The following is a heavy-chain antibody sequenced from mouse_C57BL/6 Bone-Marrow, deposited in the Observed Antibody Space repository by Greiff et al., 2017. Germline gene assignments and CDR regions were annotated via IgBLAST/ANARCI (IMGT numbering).Heavy chain of an antibody. D-gene: IGHD2-3*01. Sequence: EVQLQQSGGDLVKPGGSLKLSCAASGFTFSSYGMSWVRQTPDKRLEWVATISSGGSYTYYPDSVKGRFTISRDNAKNTLYLQMSSLKSEDTAMYYCAIYDGYSWFAYWGQGTLVTVSA. CDR2: ISSGGSYT. V-gene: IGHV5-6*01. J-gene: IGHJ3*01. CDR3: AIYDGYSWFAY. CDR1: GFTFSSYG.